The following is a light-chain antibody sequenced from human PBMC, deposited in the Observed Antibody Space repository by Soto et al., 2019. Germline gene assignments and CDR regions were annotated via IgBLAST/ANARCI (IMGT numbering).Light chain of an antibody. CDR3: QQRSNWPST. CDR2: DAS. Sequence: EIVLTQSPATLSLSPGNRATLSCRASESVSRYLAWYQQKPGQAPRLLIYDASNRATGIPARFSGSGSGTDFPLTIPSLEPEDFAVYYCQQRSNWPSTFGGGTKVEIK. J-gene: IGKJ4*01. CDR1: ESVSRY. V-gene: IGKV3-11*01.